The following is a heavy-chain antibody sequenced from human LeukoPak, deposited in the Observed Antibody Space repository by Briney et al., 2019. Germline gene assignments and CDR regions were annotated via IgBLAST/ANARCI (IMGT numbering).Heavy chain of an antibody. V-gene: IGHV3-23*01. CDR3: AKVITGTSRYFDY. J-gene: IGHJ4*02. D-gene: IGHD1-20*01. CDR2: ISGSGSST. CDR1: GFTFSDYT. Sequence: GGSLRLSCAASGFTFSDYTMSWVRQAPGKGLEWVSAISGSGSSTYYADSVKGRFTISRDNSKNTLYLQMNSLRAEDTAVYYCAKVITGTSRYFDYWGQGTLVTVSP.